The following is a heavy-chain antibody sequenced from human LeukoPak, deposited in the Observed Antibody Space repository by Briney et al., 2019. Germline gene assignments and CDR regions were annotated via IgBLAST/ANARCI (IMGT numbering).Heavy chain of an antibody. CDR2: ISGSGGST. CDR3: ARESTRLGYGSGSYLLH. D-gene: IGHD3-10*01. CDR1: GFTFSSYA. J-gene: IGHJ4*02. Sequence: GGSLRLSCAASGFTFSSYAMSWVRQAPGKGLEWVSAISGSGGSTYYADSVKGRFTISRDNSKNTLYLQMNSLRAEDTAVYYCARESTRLGYGSGSYLLHWGQGTLVTVSS. V-gene: IGHV3-23*01.